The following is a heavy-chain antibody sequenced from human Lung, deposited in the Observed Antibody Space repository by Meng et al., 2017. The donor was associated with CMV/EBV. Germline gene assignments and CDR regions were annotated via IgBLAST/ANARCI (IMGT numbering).Heavy chain of an antibody. J-gene: IGHJ6*02. CDR2: IIPILGIA. CDR1: GGTFSSYT. CDR3: ARAFVVVVPPAIGSPYGMDV. V-gene: IGHV1-69*02. Sequence: SVKVSCKASGGTFSSYTISWVRQAPGQGLEWMGRIIPILGIANYAQKFQGRVTITADKSTSTAYMELSSLRSEDTAVYYCARAFVVVVPPAIGSPYGMDVWGQGTTVTVSS. D-gene: IGHD2-2*01.